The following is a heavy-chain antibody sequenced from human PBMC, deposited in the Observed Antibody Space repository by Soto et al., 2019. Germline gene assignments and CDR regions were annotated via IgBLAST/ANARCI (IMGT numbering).Heavy chain of an antibody. D-gene: IGHD2-8*02. CDR3: AKDLVTLPR. CDR1: GFTFSDYA. Sequence: GGSLRLSCAASGFTFSDYAMTWVRQAPGKGLEWVSAISGSGASSYCADSVRGRFSISRDNSKNTLFLQMNSLRAEDTAVYYCAKDLVTLPRWGQGALGTVSS. V-gene: IGHV3-23*01. J-gene: IGHJ4*02. CDR2: ISGSGASS.